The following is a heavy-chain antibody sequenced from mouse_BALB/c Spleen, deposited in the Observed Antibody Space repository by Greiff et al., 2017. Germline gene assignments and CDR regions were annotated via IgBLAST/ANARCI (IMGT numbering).Heavy chain of an antibody. CDR2: TDPANGNT. J-gene: IGHJ2*01. CDR3: ARTITTAWYYFDY. CDR1: GFNIKDTY. D-gene: IGHD1-2*01. Sequence: VQLQQSGAELVKPGASVKLSCTASGFNIKDTYMHWVKQRPEQGLEWIGRTDPANGNTKYDPKFQGKATITADTSSNTAYLQLSSLTSEDTAVYYCARTITTAWYYFDYWGQGTTLTVSS. V-gene: IGHV14-3*02.